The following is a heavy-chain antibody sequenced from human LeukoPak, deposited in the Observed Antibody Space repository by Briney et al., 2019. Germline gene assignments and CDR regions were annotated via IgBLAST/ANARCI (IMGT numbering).Heavy chain of an antibody. V-gene: IGHV3-23*01. CDR3: AKTLGEFTSAFDI. CDR2: ISVSGGST. J-gene: IGHJ3*02. CDR1: GFIFSSYV. D-gene: IGHD3-3*01. Sequence: PGGSLRLSCAASGFIFSSYVMSWVRQAPGKGLEWVSAISVSGGSTYYADSVKGRFTVSRDNSKNTLYLQMNSLRAEDTAVYYCAKTLGEFTSAFDIWGQGTMVTVSS.